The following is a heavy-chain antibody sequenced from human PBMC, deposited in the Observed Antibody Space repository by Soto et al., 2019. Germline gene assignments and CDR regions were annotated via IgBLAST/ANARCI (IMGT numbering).Heavy chain of an antibody. J-gene: IGHJ4*01. CDR3: ARNYRFWSCYQTSPRVFGK. CDR1: GYTFTSYA. CDR2: INAGNGNT. D-gene: IGHD3-3*01. V-gene: IGHV1-3*01. Sequence: ASVKVSCKASGYTFTSYAMQWVRQAPGQRLEWMGWINAGNGNTKYSQKFQGRVTITRDTSASTAYMELSSLRSEDTAVYYCARNYRFWSCYQTSPRVFGKWGQGTLVTVSS.